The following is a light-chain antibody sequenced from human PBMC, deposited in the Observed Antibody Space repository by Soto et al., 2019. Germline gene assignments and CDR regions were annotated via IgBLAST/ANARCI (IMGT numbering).Light chain of an antibody. CDR2: QDR. CDR1: KLGDKH. J-gene: IGLJ1*01. V-gene: IGLV3-1*01. Sequence: SYELTQPPSVSVSPGQTASITCSGDKLGDKHASWYQQKPGQSPVLLIYQDRKRPSGIPERFSGSNSGNTATLTISGTQAMDEADYYCQAWDTSTRLYVFGTGTKLTVL. CDR3: QAWDTSTRLYV.